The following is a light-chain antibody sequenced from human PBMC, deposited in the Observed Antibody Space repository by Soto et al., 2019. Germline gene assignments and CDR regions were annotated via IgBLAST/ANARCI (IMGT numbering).Light chain of an antibody. J-gene: IGKJ3*01. CDR2: GAS. CDR3: QPYGSSPST. Sequence: DIGLTQSQDTLSLSPGERATLSCRARQSIYRNFLAWYQQKPGQAHRLLIYGASSKATGIPDRFSGSGSGTDFTLIIRSLEPEDFAVYFCQPYGSSPSTFGPGTKVN. CDR1: QSIYRNF. V-gene: IGKV3-20*01.